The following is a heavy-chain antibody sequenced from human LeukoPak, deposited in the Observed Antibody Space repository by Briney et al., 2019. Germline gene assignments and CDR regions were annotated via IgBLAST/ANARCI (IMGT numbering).Heavy chain of an antibody. CDR3: AKGLFSYSSGWDY. Sequence: PGRSLRLSCAASGFTFSSYGMHWVRQAPGKGLEWVAVISYDGSNKYYADSVKGRFTISRDNSKNTLYLQMNSLRAEDTAVYYCAKGLFSYSSGWDYWGQGTLVTVSS. D-gene: IGHD6-19*01. J-gene: IGHJ4*02. CDR1: GFTFSSYG. CDR2: ISYDGSNK. V-gene: IGHV3-30*18.